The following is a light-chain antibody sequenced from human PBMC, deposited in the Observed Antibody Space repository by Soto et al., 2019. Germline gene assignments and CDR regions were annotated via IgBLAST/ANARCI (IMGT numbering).Light chain of an antibody. Sequence: DIVMTQSPDSLAVSLGERATINCKSSQSILKRPSNANYLAWYQQKPGQPPKMLIYWATTRESGVPDRFSGSGSCTDFTLTISSLQTEDVAVYYCQQYYATPVTFGPGTKVEIK. J-gene: IGKJ3*01. CDR3: QQYYATPVT. CDR2: WAT. CDR1: QSILKRPSNANY. V-gene: IGKV4-1*01.